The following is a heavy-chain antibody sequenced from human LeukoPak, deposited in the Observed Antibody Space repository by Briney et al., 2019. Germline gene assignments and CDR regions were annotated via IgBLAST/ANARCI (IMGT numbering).Heavy chain of an antibody. CDR3: VRIRQGGNSFGSWFDP. CDR2: INPNSGGT. V-gene: IGHV1-2*06. J-gene: IGHJ5*02. CDR1: GYTFTGYY. Sequence: ASVKVSCKASGYTFTGYYMHWVRQAPGQGLEWMGRINPNSGGTNYAQKFQGRVTMTRDTSISTAYMELSRLRSDDTAVYYCVRIRQGGNSFGSWFDPWGQGTLVTVSS. D-gene: IGHD4-23*01.